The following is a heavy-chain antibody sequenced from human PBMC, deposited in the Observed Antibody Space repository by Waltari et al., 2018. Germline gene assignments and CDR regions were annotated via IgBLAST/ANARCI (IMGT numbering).Heavy chain of an antibody. Sequence: QVQLVESGGGVVQPGRSLRLSCAASGFTFSSYGMHWVRKAPGKGLGWVAVIWYGGSNKDYADSVKGRFTMSRDNAKNTRYLQMNSLRAEDTAVYYCARFGYSGSYNPFDYWGQGTLVTVSS. V-gene: IGHV3-33*01. CDR3: ARFGYSGSYNPFDY. CDR1: GFTFSSYG. J-gene: IGHJ4*02. D-gene: IGHD1-26*01. CDR2: IWYGGSNK.